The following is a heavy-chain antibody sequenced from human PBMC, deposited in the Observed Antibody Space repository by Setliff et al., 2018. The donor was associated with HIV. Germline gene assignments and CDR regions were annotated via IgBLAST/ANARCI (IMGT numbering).Heavy chain of an antibody. Sequence: SETLSLTCTVSGGSITRTPYYWGWIRQPPGKGLEWIGEINHSGSTNYNPSLKSRVTISVDTSKNQFSLKLSSVTAADTAVYYCARAPPGIQNDAFDVWGQGTMVTVSS. CDR1: GGSITRTPYY. CDR2: INHSGST. J-gene: IGHJ3*01. V-gene: IGHV4-39*07. CDR3: ARAPPGIQNDAFDV.